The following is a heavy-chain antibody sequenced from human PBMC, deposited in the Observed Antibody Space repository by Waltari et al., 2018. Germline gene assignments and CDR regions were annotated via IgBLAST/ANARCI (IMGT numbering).Heavy chain of an antibody. CDR2: ISHDGSNK. D-gene: IGHD5-12*01. J-gene: IGHJ4*02. V-gene: IGHV3-30*18. CDR1: GFIFGNCN. CDR3: VKYSGFDYFFDY. Sequence: QFQLVESGGGVVQPGRSLRLSCAASGFIFGNCNMHWVRQTPGKGRQWVAAISHDGSNKDYADSVKSRFTVSRDNSNNTLYLQINSLRADDTGIYFCVKYSGFDYFFDYWGQGTLVTVSS.